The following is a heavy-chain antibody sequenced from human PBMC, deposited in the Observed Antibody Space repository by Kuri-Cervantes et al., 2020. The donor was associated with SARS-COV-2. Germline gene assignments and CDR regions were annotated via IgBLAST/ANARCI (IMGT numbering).Heavy chain of an antibody. J-gene: IGHJ5*02. CDR3: AGTRDIVVVVAANNWFDP. CDR2: IYHSGST. D-gene: IGHD2-15*01. V-gene: IGHV4-38-2*01. CDR1: GYSISSGYY. Sequence: ESLKISCAVSGYSISSGYYWGWIRQPPGKGLEWIGSIYHSGSTYYNPSLKSRVTISVDTSKNQFSLKLSSVTAADTAVYYCAGTRDIVVVVAANNWFDPWGQGTLVTVSS.